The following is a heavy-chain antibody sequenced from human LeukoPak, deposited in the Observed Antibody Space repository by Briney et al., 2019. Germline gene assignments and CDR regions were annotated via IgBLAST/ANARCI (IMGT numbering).Heavy chain of an antibody. D-gene: IGHD5-24*01. Sequence: SQTLSLTCTVSVGSISSGSYYWSWIRQPAGKGLEWIGRIYTSGSTNYNPSLKSRVTISVDTSKNQFSLKLSSVTAADTAVYYCASEDGYNRLFDYWGQGTLVTVSS. CDR1: VGSISSGSYY. V-gene: IGHV4-61*02. CDR2: IYTSGST. CDR3: ASEDGYNRLFDY. J-gene: IGHJ4*02.